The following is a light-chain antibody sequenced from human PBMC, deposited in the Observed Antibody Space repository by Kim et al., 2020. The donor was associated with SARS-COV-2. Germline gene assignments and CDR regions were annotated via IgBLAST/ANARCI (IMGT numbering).Light chain of an antibody. J-gene: IGLJ7*01. CDR2: YDS. V-gene: IGLV3-21*04. CDR3: QVWDRSSDHAV. CDR1: NIGSKS. Sequence: PGKTARITCRGNNIGSKSVHWYQQKPGQAPVLVIYYDSDRPSGIPERFSGSNSGNTATLTISRVEAGDEADYYCQVWDRSSDHAVFGGGTQLTVL.